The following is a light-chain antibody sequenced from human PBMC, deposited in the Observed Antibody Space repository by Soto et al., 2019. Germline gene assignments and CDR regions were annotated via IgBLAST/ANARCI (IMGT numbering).Light chain of an antibody. CDR3: SSYKSSSILV. V-gene: IGLV2-14*01. CDR1: SSDIGDYDY. Sequence: QSALTQPASVSGSPGQSISISCTGTSSDIGDYDYVSWYQQHPGKAPKIMIYEVSNRPSGVSNRFSGSKSGNTASLTISGLQAEDEGDSCCSSYKSSSILVFGGGTKLTVL. CDR2: EVS. J-gene: IGLJ3*02.